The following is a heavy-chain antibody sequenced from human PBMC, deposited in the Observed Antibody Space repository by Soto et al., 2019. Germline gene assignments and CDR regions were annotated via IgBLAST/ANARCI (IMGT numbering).Heavy chain of an antibody. CDR1: GFTFSSYG. V-gene: IGHV3-30*03. CDR2: LSYDGSNK. D-gene: IGHD3-22*01. CDR3: ARAYYYDSSHLMLPENYYYYGMDV. Sequence: GGSLRLSCAASGFTFSSYGMHWVRQAPGKGLEWVAVLSYDGSNKYYADSVKGRFTISRDNSKNTLYLQMNSLRAEDTAVYYCARAYYYDSSHLMLPENYYYYGMDVWGQGTTVTV. J-gene: IGHJ6*02.